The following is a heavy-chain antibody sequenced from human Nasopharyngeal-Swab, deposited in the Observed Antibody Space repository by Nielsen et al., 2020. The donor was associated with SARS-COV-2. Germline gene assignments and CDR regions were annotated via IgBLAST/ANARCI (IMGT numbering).Heavy chain of an antibody. CDR2: ISSSSSTI. CDR3: ARGHLWFGELSRQNDY. V-gene: IGHV3-48*02. D-gene: IGHD3-10*01. Sequence: GESLKISCAASGFTFSSYSMNWVRQAPGKGLEWVSYISSSSSTIYYADSVKDRFTISRDNAKNSLYLQMNSLRDEDTAVYYCARGHLWFGELSRQNDYWGQGTLVTVSS. J-gene: IGHJ4*02. CDR1: GFTFSSYS.